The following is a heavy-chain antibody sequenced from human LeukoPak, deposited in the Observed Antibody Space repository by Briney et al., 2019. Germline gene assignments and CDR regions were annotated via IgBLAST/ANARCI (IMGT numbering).Heavy chain of an antibody. Sequence: GGSLRLSCAASGFTFSTYWITWVRQAPGKGLEWVANIKQDGSEKYYVDSVKGRFTISRDNAKNSLYLQMNSLRAEDTAVYYCARVGCSGGSCYSASDYFDYWGQGTLVTVST. CDR3: ARVGCSGGSCYSASDYFDY. CDR2: IKQDGSEK. J-gene: IGHJ4*02. D-gene: IGHD2-15*01. V-gene: IGHV3-7*01. CDR1: GFTFSTYW.